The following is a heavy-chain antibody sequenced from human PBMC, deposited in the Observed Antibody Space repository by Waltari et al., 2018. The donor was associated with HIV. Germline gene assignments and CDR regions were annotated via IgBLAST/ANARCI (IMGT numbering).Heavy chain of an antibody. D-gene: IGHD3-22*01. V-gene: IGHV3-48*01. J-gene: IGHJ4*02. CDR3: ANMGGYYYDSSGYYYDFDY. Sequence: MGWVRQAPGKGLEWVSYISSSSTIYYADSVKGRFTISRDNAKNSLYLQMNSLRAEDTAVYYCANMGGYYYDSSGYYYDFDYWGQGTLVTVSS. CDR2: ISSSSTI.